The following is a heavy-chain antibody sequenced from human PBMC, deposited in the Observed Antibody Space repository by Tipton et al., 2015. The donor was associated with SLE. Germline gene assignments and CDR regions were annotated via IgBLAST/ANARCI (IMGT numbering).Heavy chain of an antibody. J-gene: IGHJ5*02. CDR2: IYHSGST. CDR1: GGSISSSNW. V-gene: IGHV4-4*02. CDR3: ARGIVLMATVWWQQLVRGHWFDP. D-gene: IGHD6-13*01. Sequence: TLSLTCAVSGGSISSSNWWSWVRQPPGKGLEWIGEIYHSGSTNYNPSLKSRVTISVDTSKNQFSLKLSSVTAADTAVYYCARGIVLMATVWWQQLVRGHWFDPWGQGTLVTVSS.